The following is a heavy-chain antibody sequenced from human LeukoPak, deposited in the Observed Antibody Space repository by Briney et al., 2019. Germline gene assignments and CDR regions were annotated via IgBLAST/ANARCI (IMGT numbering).Heavy chain of an antibody. CDR1: GGSFSGYY. D-gene: IGHD3-3*01. J-gene: IGHJ3*02. CDR2: INHSGST. Sequence: SETLSLTCAVYGGSFSGYYWSWIRQPPGKGLEWIGEINHSGSTNYNPSLKSRVTISVDTSKNQFSLKLSSVTAADTAVYYCARIFRATYYDFWRGYLDAFDIWRQGTMVTVSS. CDR3: ARIFRATYYDFWRGYLDAFDI. V-gene: IGHV4-34*01.